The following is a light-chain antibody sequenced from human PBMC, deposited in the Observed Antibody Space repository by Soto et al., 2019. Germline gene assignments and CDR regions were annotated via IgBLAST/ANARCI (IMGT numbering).Light chain of an antibody. J-gene: IGKJ3*01. CDR1: QDISNY. CDR3: QQYDNLPPFT. CDR2: DAS. Sequence: DIQMTQSPSSLSASVGDRVTITCQASQDISNYLNWYQQKPVKAPKPLIYDASNLETGVPSRFSGSGSGTDFTFTISSLQPEDIATYYCQQYDNLPPFTFGPGTKVDIK. V-gene: IGKV1-33*01.